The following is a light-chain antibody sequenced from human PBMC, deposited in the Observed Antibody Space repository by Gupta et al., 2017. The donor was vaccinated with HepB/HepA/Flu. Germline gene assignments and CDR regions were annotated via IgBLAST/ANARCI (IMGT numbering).Light chain of an antibody. CDR1: QSVSSSY. Sequence: DSVLTQSPGILSLYPGERATLSCRASQSVSSSYLAWYQQKPGQAPRLLIYGTSSRAAGIPDRFSGSGSGTDFTLTISRLEPEDFAVFYCQQYCSSSLTFGRGTKVDIK. V-gene: IGKV3-20*01. J-gene: IGKJ3*01. CDR2: GTS. CDR3: QQYCSSSLT.